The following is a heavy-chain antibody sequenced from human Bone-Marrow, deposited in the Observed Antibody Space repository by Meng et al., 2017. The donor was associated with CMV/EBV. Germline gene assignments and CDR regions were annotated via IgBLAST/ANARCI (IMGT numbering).Heavy chain of an antibody. J-gene: IGHJ6*02. CDR3: ARRGNYYYYYGMDV. D-gene: IGHD3-16*01. CDR2: INHSGST. V-gene: IGHV4-34*01. CDR1: GGSFSGYY. Sequence: SETLSLTCAVYGGSFSGYYWSWIRQPLGKGLEWIGEINHSGSTNYNPSLKSRVTISVDTSKNQFSLKLSSVTAADTAVYYCARRGNYYYYYGMDVWGQGTTVTASS.